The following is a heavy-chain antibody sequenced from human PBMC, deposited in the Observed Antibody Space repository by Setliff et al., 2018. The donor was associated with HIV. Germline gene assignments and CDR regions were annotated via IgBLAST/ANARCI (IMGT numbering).Heavy chain of an antibody. CDR2: FYYTGSD. J-gene: IGHJ6*03. D-gene: IGHD2-15*01. V-gene: IGHV4-31*03. CDR3: ARARGGCSGGSCPAHHYYYYMDV. Sequence: KPSETLSLTCNVSGGSISSGGYYWSWIRQRPGKGLEWIGYFYYTGSDYYNPSLKSRVTISVDTSKNQFSLKLSSVTAADTAVYYCARARGGCSGGSCPAHHYYYYMDVWGKGTTVTVSS. CDR1: GGSISSGGYY.